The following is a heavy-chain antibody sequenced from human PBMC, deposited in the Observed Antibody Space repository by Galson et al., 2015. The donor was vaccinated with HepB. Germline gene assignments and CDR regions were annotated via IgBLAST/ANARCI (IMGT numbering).Heavy chain of an antibody. CDR2: IYPGDSDT. D-gene: IGHD1-20*01. CDR3: ASWGITGTTNDAFDI. V-gene: IGHV5-51*03. Sequence: QSGAEVKKPGESLKISCKGPGYSFTSYWIGWVRQMPGKGLEWMGIIYPGDSDTRYSPSFQGQVTISADKSISTAYLQWSSLKASDIAMYYCASWGITGTTNDAFDIWGQGTMVTVSS. CDR1: GYSFTSYW. J-gene: IGHJ3*02.